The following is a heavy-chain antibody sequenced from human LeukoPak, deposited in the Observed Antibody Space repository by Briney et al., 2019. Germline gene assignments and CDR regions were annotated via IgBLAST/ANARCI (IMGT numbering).Heavy chain of an antibody. D-gene: IGHD6-19*01. CDR3: ARVAGSADY. CDR2: MNPNSGYT. CDR1: GYAFTSLD. J-gene: IGHJ4*02. V-gene: IGHV1-8*01. Sequence: ASVKVSFTASGYAFTSLDINWVRQATGQGLEWMGWMNPNSGYTGSAQKFQGRLTMTRDTSISTAYMELTSLTSEDTAMYYCARVAGSADYWGQGTLVTVSS.